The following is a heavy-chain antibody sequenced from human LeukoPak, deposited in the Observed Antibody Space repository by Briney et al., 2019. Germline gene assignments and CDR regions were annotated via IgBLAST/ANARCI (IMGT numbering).Heavy chain of an antibody. V-gene: IGHV4-39*01. CDR3: ARQKRYDTAMGTLYFDY. Sequence: PSETLSLTCTVSGASSSSSSYYWGWLRQPPGKGLEWIGSIYYSGSTYYNPSLKGRVTISVDTSKNQFSLKLSSVTAADTAVYYCARQKRYDTAMGTLYFDYWGQGTLVTVSS. CDR1: GASSSSSSYY. CDR2: IYYSGST. D-gene: IGHD5-18*01. J-gene: IGHJ4*02.